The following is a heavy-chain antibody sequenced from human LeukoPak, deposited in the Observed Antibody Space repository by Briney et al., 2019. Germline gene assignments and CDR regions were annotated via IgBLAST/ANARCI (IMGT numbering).Heavy chain of an antibody. V-gene: IGHV3-74*01. CDR1: RFTFSSYW. CDR3: ARSVPDYTRFDF. D-gene: IGHD4-11*01. CDR2: INTDGSGT. Sequence: GGSLRLSCAASRFTFSSYWMHWVRQAPGKGLVWVSRINTDGSGTSYADSVKGRFTISRDNAKNTAYLQMNSLRVEDTALYYCARSVPDYTRFDFWGQGALVTVSS. J-gene: IGHJ4*02.